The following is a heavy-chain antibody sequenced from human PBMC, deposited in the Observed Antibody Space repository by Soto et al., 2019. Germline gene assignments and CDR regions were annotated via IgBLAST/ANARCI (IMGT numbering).Heavy chain of an antibody. CDR3: SRENYGGNRGYFDY. CDR2: ISSSGSTI. D-gene: IGHD4-17*01. CDR1: GFTFSSYE. Sequence: EVQLVESGGGLVQPGGSLRLSCAASGFTFSSYEMNWVRQTPGKGLEWVSYISSSGSTIYYADSVKGRFTISRDNAKNSLDLQMNSLRAEGTAVYYCSRENYGGNRGYFDYWGQGTLVTVSS. J-gene: IGHJ4*02. V-gene: IGHV3-48*03.